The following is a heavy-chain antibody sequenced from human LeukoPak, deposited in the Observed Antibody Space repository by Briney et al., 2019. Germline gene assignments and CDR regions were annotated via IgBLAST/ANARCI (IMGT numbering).Heavy chain of an antibody. D-gene: IGHD3-10*01. V-gene: IGHV3-15*01. J-gene: IGHJ4*02. CDR3: TTDLIRDYGSGSYFYFDY. CDR2: IKSKTDGGTT. Sequence: GGSLRLSCAASGFTLSNAWMSWVRQAPGKGLEWVGRIKSKTDGGTTDYAAPVKGRFTISRDDSKNTLYLQMNSLKTEDTAVYYCTTDLIRDYGSGSYFYFDYWGQGTLVTVSS. CDR1: GFTLSNAW.